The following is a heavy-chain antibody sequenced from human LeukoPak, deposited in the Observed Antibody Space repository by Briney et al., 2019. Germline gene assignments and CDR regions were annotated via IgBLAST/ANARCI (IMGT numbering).Heavy chain of an antibody. Sequence: GGSLRLSCAASGFTFSSYSMNWVRQAPGKGLEWVSSISSSSSYIYYADSVKGRFTISRDNSKNTLYLQMNSLRAEDTAVYYCACSSSPHYYYYYMDVWGKGTTVTVSS. V-gene: IGHV3-21*01. CDR3: ACSSSPHYYYYYMDV. J-gene: IGHJ6*03. CDR2: ISSSSSYI. CDR1: GFTFSSYS. D-gene: IGHD2-2*01.